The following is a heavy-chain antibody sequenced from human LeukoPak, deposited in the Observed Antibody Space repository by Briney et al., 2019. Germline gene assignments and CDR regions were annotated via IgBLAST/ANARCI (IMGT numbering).Heavy chain of an antibody. CDR2: ISGSGGST. J-gene: IGHJ4*02. CDR1: GFTFNNYL. CDR3: AKAPYGDYVGIDY. D-gene: IGHD4-17*01. V-gene: IGHV3-23*01. Sequence: GGSLRLSCTASGFTFNNYLMSWVRQAPGKGLEWVSAISGSGGSTYYADSVKGRFTISRDNSKNTLYLQMNSLRAEDTAVYYCAKAPYGDYVGIDYWGQGTLVTVSS.